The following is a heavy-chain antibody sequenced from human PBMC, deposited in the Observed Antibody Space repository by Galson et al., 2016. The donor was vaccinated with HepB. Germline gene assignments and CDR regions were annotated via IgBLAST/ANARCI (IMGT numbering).Heavy chain of an antibody. CDR1: GGSFSDYH. V-gene: IGHV4-34*01. Sequence: ETLSLTCAVYGGSFSDYHWSWIRQSPERGLEWIGEINPSGSTNYHPSLKSRVTVSVDTSKNQFSLKMTSVTAADTASYYCASRGSRGWRRYFDYWGQGTLVTVSS. J-gene: IGHJ4*02. CDR3: ASRGSRGWRRYFDY. D-gene: IGHD6-19*01. CDR2: INPSGST.